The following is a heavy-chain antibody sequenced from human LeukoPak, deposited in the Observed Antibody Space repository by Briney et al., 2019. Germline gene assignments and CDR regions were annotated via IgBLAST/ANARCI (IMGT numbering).Heavy chain of an antibody. J-gene: IGHJ6*02. D-gene: IGHD5-12*01. CDR2: INSDGSST. CDR1: GFTFSSYW. Sequence: GGSLTLSCGASGFTFSSYWMDWVRQAPGKGLVWVSRINSDGSSTSYAGSVKGRFTISRDNAKNTLYLQMNSLRAEDTAVYYCARAVATIMYYYYYGMDVWGQGTTVTVSS. V-gene: IGHV3-74*01. CDR3: ARAVATIMYYYYYGMDV.